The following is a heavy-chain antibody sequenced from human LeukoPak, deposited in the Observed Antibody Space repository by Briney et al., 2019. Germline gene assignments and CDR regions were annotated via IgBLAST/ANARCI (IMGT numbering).Heavy chain of an antibody. CDR1: GGSISSSSYY. J-gene: IGHJ5*02. D-gene: IGHD3-3*01. CDR3: ARQDFWSGYYFDH. CDR2: IYYSGST. Sequence: PSETLSLTCTVSGGSISSSSYYWGWSRQPPGKGLEGIGSIYYSGSTYYNPSLKSRVTISVDTSKNQFSLKLSSVTAADTAVYYCARQDFWSGYYFDHWGQGTLVTVSS. V-gene: IGHV4-39*01.